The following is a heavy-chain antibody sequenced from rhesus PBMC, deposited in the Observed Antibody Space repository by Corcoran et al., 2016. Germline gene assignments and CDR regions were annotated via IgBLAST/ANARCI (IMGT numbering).Heavy chain of an antibody. CDR1: GGSISGGYD. Sequence: QVQLQESGPGVVKPSETLSLTCAVSGGSISGGYDWSWIRQPPGKGLEWIGRIRSGGNTNYNPSRKSRVTISIDTSKNQFSLKLSSVTAADTAVYYCARDAHFWTGFYDGLDSWGQGVVVTVSS. D-gene: IGHD3-3*01. CDR2: IRSGGNT. J-gene: IGHJ6*01. CDR3: ARDAHFWTGFYDGLDS. V-gene: IGHV4-76*01.